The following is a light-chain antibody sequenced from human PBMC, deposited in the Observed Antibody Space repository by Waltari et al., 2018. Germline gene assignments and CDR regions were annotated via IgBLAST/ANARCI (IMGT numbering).Light chain of an antibody. V-gene: IGLV2-14*03. CDR3: SSYSSNSLYV. CDR2: DVS. Sequence: QSALTQPASVSGSPGQSLTISCTGTSSDVGGYDYVSWYQQYPGKAPKLVIYDVSNRPSGASNRFSGSKSGNTASLIISGLLAEDEADYYCSSYSSNSLYVFGTGTKVTVL. CDR1: SSDVGGYDY. J-gene: IGLJ1*01.